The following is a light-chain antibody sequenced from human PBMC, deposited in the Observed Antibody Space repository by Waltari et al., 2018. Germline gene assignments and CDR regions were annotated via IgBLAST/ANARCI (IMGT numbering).Light chain of an antibody. CDR1: QSVSSN. CDR3: QHYLNWPST. J-gene: IGKJ5*01. Sequence: VVMTQSPGTLSVSPGERATLSCRASQSVSSNLAWYQQKPGQAPRLLIYVASTRATGIPARFSGSGSGTEFTLTISSLQSEDFAVYYCQHYLNWPSTFGQGTRLEI. CDR2: VAS. V-gene: IGKV3-15*01.